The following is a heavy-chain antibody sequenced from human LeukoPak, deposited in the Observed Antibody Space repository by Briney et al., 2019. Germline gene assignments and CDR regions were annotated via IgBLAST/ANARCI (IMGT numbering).Heavy chain of an antibody. Sequence: GGSLRLSCLASGFSFSNYAMSWVRQAPGKGLEWVSNAGSSSRLYGDSVKGRFSVSRDNSKNTLYLQMNSLRADDTAVYYCAKQRGALRENYYMAVWGKATTATVSS. CDR2: AGSSSR. CDR1: GFSFSNYA. CDR3: AKQRGALRENYYMAV. J-gene: IGHJ6*03. V-gene: IGHV3-23*01.